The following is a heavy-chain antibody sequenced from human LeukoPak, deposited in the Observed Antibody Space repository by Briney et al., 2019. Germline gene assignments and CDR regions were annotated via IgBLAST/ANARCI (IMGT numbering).Heavy chain of an antibody. V-gene: IGHV4-39*07. D-gene: IGHD3-10*01. CDR2: FYYSGRT. CDR3: ARYGSGSYMKYYYYMDV. CDR1: SGSISSSAYH. Sequence: PSETLSLTCTVSSGSISSSAYHWGWIRQPPGKGLEWIGSFYYSGRTYYNPSLKSRVTMSVDTSKNQFSLKLSSVTAADTAVYYCARYGSGSYMKYYYYMDVWGKGTTVTISS. J-gene: IGHJ6*03.